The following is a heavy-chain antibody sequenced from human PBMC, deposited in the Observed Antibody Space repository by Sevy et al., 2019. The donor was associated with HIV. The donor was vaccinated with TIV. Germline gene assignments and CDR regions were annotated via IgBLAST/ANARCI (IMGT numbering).Heavy chain of an antibody. CDR2: ISSYSYI. CDR1: GFTFTSYS. D-gene: IGHD3-16*01. V-gene: IGHV3-21*01. CDR3: ARDGGNYFDY. Sequence: GGSPRLSCEASGFTFTSYSMNWVRQAPGKGLEWVSSISSYSYISYADSVKGRFTVSRDNAKNSLYLQMSSLRAEDMAVYYCARDGGNYFDYWGQGTLVTVSS. J-gene: IGHJ4*02.